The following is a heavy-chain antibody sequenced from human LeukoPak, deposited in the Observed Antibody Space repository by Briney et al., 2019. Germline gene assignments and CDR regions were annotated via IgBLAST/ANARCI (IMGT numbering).Heavy chain of an antibody. CDR2: INPNSGGT. D-gene: IGHD5-24*01. J-gene: IGHJ4*02. CDR1: GYTFTGYY. CDR3: ARRRRDGYNSYYFDY. Sequence: ASVKVSCKASGYTFTGYYMHWVRQAPGQGLGWMGWINPNSGGTNYAQKFQGRVTMTRDTSISTAYMELSRLRSDDTAVYYCARRRRDGYNSYYFDYWGQGTLVTVSS. V-gene: IGHV1-2*02.